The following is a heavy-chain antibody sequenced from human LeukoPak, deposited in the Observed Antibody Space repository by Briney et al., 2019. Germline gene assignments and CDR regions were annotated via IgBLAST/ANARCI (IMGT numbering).Heavy chain of an antibody. CDR2: ISAYNGNT. J-gene: IGHJ4*02. V-gene: IGHV1-18*01. D-gene: IGHD3-10*01. CDR3: ARVLEKSGITMVRGLFPDY. CDR1: GYTFTSYG. Sequence: VASVKVSCKASGYTFTSYGISWVRQAPGQGLEWMGWISAYNGNTNYAQKLQGRVTMTTDTSTSTAYMELRSLRSDDTAVYYCARVLEKSGITMVRGLFPDYWGQGTLVTVSS.